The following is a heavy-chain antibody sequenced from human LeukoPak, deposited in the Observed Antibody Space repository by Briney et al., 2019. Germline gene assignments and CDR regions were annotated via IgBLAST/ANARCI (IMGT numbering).Heavy chain of an antibody. Sequence: PGGSLRLSCAAPGFTVSSSYMSWVRQAPGKGLEWVSVIYSGGSTYYADSVKGRFTISRDNSKNTLYLQMNSLRAEDTAVYYCARDSKDNIAAADYYFDYWGQGTLVTVSS. D-gene: IGHD6-13*01. CDR1: GFTVSSSY. CDR3: ARDSKDNIAAADYYFDY. J-gene: IGHJ4*02. V-gene: IGHV3-53*01. CDR2: IYSGGST.